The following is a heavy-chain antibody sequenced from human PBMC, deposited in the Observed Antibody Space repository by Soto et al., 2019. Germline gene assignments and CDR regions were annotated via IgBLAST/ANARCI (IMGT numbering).Heavy chain of an antibody. CDR1: GYTLTSYY. V-gene: IGHV1-46*01. CDR3: ARGDYDVLTGHYPLDY. J-gene: IGHJ4*02. D-gene: IGHD3-9*01. CDR2: INPSGGST. Sequence: ASVKVSCKASGYTLTSYYMHWVRQAPGQGLAWMGIINPSGGSTSYAQNYQGRIIMTRDTSTTTVYMELSSLRSEDTAVYFCARGDYDVLTGHYPLDYWGQGTLVTVSS.